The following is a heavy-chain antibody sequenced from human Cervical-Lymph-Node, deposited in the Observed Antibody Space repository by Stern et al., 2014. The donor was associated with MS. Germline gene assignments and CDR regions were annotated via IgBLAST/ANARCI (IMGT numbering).Heavy chain of an antibody. Sequence: VQLVESGGGVIQPGGSLRLSCTASGFTVSRDYMTWVRQVPGKGLEWVSLITNVGSPFYTDAVKGRFTISRDDSKNTVYLHMTSLRAEDTAMYYCARDTSSPERSDWWGQGTLVTVSS. V-gene: IGHV3-53*01. J-gene: IGHJ4*02. CDR1: GFTVSRDY. CDR2: ITNVGSP. CDR3: ARDTSSPERSDW. D-gene: IGHD1-1*01.